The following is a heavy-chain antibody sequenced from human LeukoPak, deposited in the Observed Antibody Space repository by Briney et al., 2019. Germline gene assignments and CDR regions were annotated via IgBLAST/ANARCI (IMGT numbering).Heavy chain of an antibody. CDR3: ARRYFVSGSYYTDY. CDR1: GYTFTGYY. V-gene: IGHV1-2*02. CDR2: INPNSGGT. D-gene: IGHD3-10*01. J-gene: IGHJ4*02. Sequence: ASVKVSCKAAGYTFTGYYMHWVRQAPGQGLEWMGWINPNSGGTNYAQKFQGRVTMTRDTSITTASMELSRLRSDDTAVYYCARRYFVSGSYYTDYRGQGTLVTVSS.